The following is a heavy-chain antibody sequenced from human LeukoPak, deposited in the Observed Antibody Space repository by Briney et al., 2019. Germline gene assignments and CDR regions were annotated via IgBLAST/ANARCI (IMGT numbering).Heavy chain of an antibody. J-gene: IGHJ6*02. CDR3: ARSGYDYYYYYGMGV. D-gene: IGHD5-18*01. Sequence: GGSLRLSCAASGFTFSSYSMNWVRQAPGKGLEWVSSISSSSSYIYYADSVKGRFTISRDNAKNSLYLQMNSLRAEDTAVYYCARSGYDYYYYYGMGVWGQGTTVTVSS. CDR1: GFTFSSYS. V-gene: IGHV3-21*01. CDR2: ISSSSSYI.